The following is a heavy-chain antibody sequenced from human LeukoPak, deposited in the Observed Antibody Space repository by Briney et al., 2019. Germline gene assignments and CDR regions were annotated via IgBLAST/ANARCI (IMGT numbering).Heavy chain of an antibody. CDR2: IYYSGST. D-gene: IGHD6-13*01. Sequence: ASETLSLTCTVSGGSISSSSYYWGWIRLPPGKGLEWIGGIYYSGSTYYNPSLKSRVTISVDTYKTPFALKLRSVTAADTAVYYCARRFAKGRYSSPGASKGIYNWFDPWGQGTLVTVSS. J-gene: IGHJ5*02. V-gene: IGHV4-39*01. CDR1: GGSISSSSYY. CDR3: ARRFAKGRYSSPGASKGIYNWFDP.